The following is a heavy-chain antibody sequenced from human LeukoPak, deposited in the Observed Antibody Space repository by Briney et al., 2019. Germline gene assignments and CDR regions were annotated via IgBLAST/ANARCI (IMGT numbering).Heavy chain of an antibody. CDR2: ITDSGATT. CDR3: ATSGSCSGGSCYNNWFDP. J-gene: IGHJ5*02. Sequence: GGSLRLSCADSGFTFSNYAMSWVRQAPGKGLEWVFSITDSGATTHYADSVKGRFTISRDFSNNTLYLQMNSLRVEDTASYYCATSGSCSGGSCYNNWFDPWGQGTRVTVSS. D-gene: IGHD2-15*01. CDR1: GFTFSNYA. V-gene: IGHV3-23*01.